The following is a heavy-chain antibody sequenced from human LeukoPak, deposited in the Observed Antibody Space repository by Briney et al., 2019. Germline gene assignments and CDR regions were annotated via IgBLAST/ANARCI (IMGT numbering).Heavy chain of an antibody. CDR2: IIPSGGST. V-gene: IGHV1-46*01. Sequence: ASVKVSCKASGGTFSSYAISWVRQAPGQGLEWMGIIIPSGGSTSYAQKFQGRVTMTRDTSTSTVYMELSSLRSEDTAVYYCARSRQWLDNWFDPWGQGTLVTVSS. CDR3: ARSRQWLDNWFDP. D-gene: IGHD6-19*01. J-gene: IGHJ5*02. CDR1: GGTFSSYA.